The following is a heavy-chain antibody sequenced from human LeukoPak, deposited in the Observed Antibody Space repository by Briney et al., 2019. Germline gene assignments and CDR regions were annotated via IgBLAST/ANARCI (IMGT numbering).Heavy chain of an antibody. CDR3: ARTGTAMVSAFDI. CDR2: INSDGSST. V-gene: IGHV3-74*01. D-gene: IGHD5-18*01. CDR1: GFTFSRYW. J-gene: IGHJ3*02. Sequence: GGSVRLSCAACGFTFSRYWMHWVRHAPGKGLVWVSRINSDGSSTNYADSAKGRFTISRHNDKNTLYLQMTSLRAEDTAVYYCARTGTAMVSAFDIWGQGTMVTVSS.